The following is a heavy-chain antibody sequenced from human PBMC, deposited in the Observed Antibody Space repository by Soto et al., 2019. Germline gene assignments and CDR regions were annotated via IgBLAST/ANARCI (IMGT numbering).Heavy chain of an antibody. D-gene: IGHD3-16*01. CDR2: ISGGGGDT. V-gene: IGHV3-23*01. Sequence: EVQLLESGGGLVQPGGSLRLSCTASGFTFSDYALSWVRQPPGKGLEWVSSISGGGGDTYYADSVKGRFTISRDNSKNTLFLQMNSLRVEDTALYYCAKQDRSDAYNDAFDIWGRGTMVTVSS. CDR3: AKQDRSDAYNDAFDI. CDR1: GFTFSDYA. J-gene: IGHJ3*02.